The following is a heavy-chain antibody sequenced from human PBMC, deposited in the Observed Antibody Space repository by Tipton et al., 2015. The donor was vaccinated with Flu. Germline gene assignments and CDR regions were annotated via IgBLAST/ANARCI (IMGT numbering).Heavy chain of an antibody. CDR3: ARVGYCSGGSCYEYR. Sequence: TPSLTCTVSGGSISSDYWSWIRQPPGKGLEWIGYNSYSGNTNYNPSLKSRVTISLDTSKNQFSLKLTSVTAADTAVYYCARVGYCSGGSCYEYRWGRGTLVTVSS. J-gene: IGHJ5*02. CDR1: GGSISSDY. V-gene: IGHV4-59*01. CDR2: NSYSGNT. D-gene: IGHD2-15*01.